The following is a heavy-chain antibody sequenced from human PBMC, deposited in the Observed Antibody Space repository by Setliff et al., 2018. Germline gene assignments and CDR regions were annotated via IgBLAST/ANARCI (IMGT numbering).Heavy chain of an antibody. V-gene: IGHV1-69*13. CDR3: ARNIGMGQRDYFDY. J-gene: IGHJ4*02. Sequence: PSVKVSCKASGGTFNTYAINWVRQAPGQGLAWMGGIVPVFGTRNYAQKFQGRVTFSADDSANTAYMELTSLTSEDTAVYYCARNIGMGQRDYFDYWGQGTVVTVSS. CDR2: IVPVFGTR. CDR1: GGTFNTYA. D-gene: IGHD5-18*01.